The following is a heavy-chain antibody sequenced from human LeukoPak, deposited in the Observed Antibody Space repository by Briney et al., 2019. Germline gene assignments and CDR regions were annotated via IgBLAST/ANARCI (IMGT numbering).Heavy chain of an antibody. V-gene: IGHV3-23*01. CDR1: GFPFSTYD. Sequence: PGGSLRLSCAASGFPFSTYDMSWVRQAPGKGLEWVSAISGSGGSTYYADSVKGRFTISRDNSKNTLYLQMNSLRAEDTAVYYCAKEACSGGSCYFDYWGQGTLVTVSS. D-gene: IGHD2-15*01. J-gene: IGHJ4*02. CDR3: AKEACSGGSCYFDY. CDR2: ISGSGGST.